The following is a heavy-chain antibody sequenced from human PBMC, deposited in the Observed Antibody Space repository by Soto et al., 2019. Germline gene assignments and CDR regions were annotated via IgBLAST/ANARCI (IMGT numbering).Heavy chain of an antibody. V-gene: IGHV4-4*07. Sequence: QVQVQESGPGLVKPSETLSLTCSVSGGSMSKFYWSCIRKTAGKGLEWMGRVYATGTSDYNPSLRSRIAMSVDISKKTFSLRLRSVTAADTGVYYCVRDGSKTLRDCFDPWGQGILVTVSS. J-gene: IGHJ5*02. CDR1: GGSMSKFY. D-gene: IGHD4-17*01. CDR3: VRDGSKTLRDCFDP. CDR2: VYATGTS.